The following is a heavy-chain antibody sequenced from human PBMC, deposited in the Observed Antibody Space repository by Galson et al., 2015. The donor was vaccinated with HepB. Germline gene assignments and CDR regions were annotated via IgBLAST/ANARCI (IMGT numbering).Heavy chain of an antibody. V-gene: IGHV3-30-3*01. Sequence: SLRLSCAASGFTFSSYAMHWVRQAPGKGLEWVAVISYDGSNKYYADSVKGRFTISRDNSKNTLYLQMNSLRAEDTAVYYCARDRTNYPWFGELWGSDYYYGMDVWGQGTTVTVSS. CDR3: ARDRTNYPWFGELWGSDYYYGMDV. CDR1: GFTFSSYA. D-gene: IGHD3-10*01. CDR2: ISYDGSNK. J-gene: IGHJ6*02.